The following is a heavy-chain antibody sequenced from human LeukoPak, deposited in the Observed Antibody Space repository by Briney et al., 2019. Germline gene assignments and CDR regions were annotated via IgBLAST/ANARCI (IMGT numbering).Heavy chain of an antibody. CDR3: GRDTHLES. CDR1: GVSISSTSHA. V-gene: IGHV4-39*01. CDR2: IYNSGSS. J-gene: IGHJ4*02. Sequence: PSETLSLTCTVSGVSISSTSHAWGWSRQPPGKGLVWLGNIYNSGSSNYSPSLRSRVSISVDTSKNQFSLRLRSVTAADTAVYYCGRDTHLESWGQGILVTVFS.